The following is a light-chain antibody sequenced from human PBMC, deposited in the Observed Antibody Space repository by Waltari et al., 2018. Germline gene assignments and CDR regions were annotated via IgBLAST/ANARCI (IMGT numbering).Light chain of an antibody. J-gene: IGKJ2*01. V-gene: IGKV1-39*01. CDR2: AAV. CDR1: ESIINY. CDR3: QQSYNTPYT. Sequence: DIQMTQSPSSLSASVGDRVNITCRASESIINYLNWYQQKPGKAPKLLIYAAVSLQSGVPSGFSGSGSGTDFTLTISSLQVEDFVTYYCQQSYNTPYTFGQGTKLDIK.